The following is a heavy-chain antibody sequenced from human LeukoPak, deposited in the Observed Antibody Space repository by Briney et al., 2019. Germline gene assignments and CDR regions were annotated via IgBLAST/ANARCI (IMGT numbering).Heavy chain of an antibody. CDR3: ARGNYYGMDV. CDR2: INSDGSST. V-gene: IGHV3-74*01. J-gene: IGHJ6*02. Sequence: GGSLRLSCAASGFTFSSHWMHWVRQAPGKGLVWVSRINSDGSSTTYADSVKGRFTISRDNAKNTLYLQVNSLRAEDTAVYYCARGNYYGMDVWGQGTTVTVSS. CDR1: GFTFSSHW.